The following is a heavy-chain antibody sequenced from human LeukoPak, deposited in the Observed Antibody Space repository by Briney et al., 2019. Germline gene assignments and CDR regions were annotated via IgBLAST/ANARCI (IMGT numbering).Heavy chain of an antibody. J-gene: IGHJ6*02. CDR2: IQSGGST. V-gene: IGHV3-66*01. D-gene: IGHD3-10*01. CDR3: ARDYASMVRGVYYLYGMDV. Sequence: GGSLRLSCAASGFTFSSYEMNWVRQAPGKGLEWVSVIQSGGSTYYADSVKGRFTISRDNSKNTLYLQMDSLRAEDTAVYYCARDYASMVRGVYYLYGMDVWGQGTTVTVSS. CDR1: GFTFSSYE.